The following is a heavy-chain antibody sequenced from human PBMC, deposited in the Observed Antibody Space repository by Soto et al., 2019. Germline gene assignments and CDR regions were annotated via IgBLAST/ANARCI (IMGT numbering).Heavy chain of an antibody. V-gene: IGHV4-59*01. CDR2: IYNSVST. D-gene: IGHD1-1*01. Sequence: QVQLQESGPGLVKPSETLSLTCTVTGGSITSYYWSWIRQPPGRGLEWIGFIYNSVSTNYNPSLKSRFTISVDTSKNQFSLKLNSVTAADTAMYYCASTTPRYYFDYWGQGTLVTVSS. J-gene: IGHJ4*02. CDR1: GGSITSYY. CDR3: ASTTPRYYFDY.